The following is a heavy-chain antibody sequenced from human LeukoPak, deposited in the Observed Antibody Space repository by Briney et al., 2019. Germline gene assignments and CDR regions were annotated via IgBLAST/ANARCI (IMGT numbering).Heavy chain of an antibody. CDR1: GGSISSYY. Sequence: PSETLSLTCTVSGGSISSYYWSWIRQPPGKGLEWIGYIYYSGSTNYNPSLKSRVTISVDTPKNQFSLKLSSVTAADTAVYYCARDDDSSGYAFDYWGQGTLVTVSS. V-gene: IGHV4-59*01. J-gene: IGHJ4*02. CDR2: IYYSGST. CDR3: ARDDDSSGYAFDY. D-gene: IGHD3-22*01.